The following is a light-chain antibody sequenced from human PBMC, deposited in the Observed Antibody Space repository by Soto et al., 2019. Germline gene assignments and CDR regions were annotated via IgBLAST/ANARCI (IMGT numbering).Light chain of an antibody. J-gene: IGKJ3*01. Sequence: IHLTQSPSSLSASVGDRVTITCRASQGISSFLAWYQQKPGKAPKLLIYGASTLQSGVPSRFSGSGSGTDCTLTIGSLQPEDFATYYCQQLNSFPIPFGPGTKVDIK. CDR2: GAS. V-gene: IGKV1-9*01. CDR3: QQLNSFPIP. CDR1: QGISSF.